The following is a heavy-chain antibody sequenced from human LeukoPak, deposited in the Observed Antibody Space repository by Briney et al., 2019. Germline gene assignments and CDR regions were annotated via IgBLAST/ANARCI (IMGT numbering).Heavy chain of an antibody. J-gene: IGHJ4*02. CDR1: GGSFSGYY. CDR3: ARRSYYDSSDYAPFDY. D-gene: IGHD3-22*01. V-gene: IGHV4-34*01. CDR2: INHSGST. Sequence: SETLSLTSAVYGGSFSGYYWSWIRQPPGKGLEWIGEINHSGSTNYNPSLKSRVTISVDTSKNQFSLKLSSVTAADTAVYYCARRSYYDSSDYAPFDYWGQGTLVTVSS.